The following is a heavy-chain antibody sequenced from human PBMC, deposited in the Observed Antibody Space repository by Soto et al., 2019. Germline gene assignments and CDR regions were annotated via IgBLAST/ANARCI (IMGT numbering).Heavy chain of an antibody. J-gene: IGHJ5*02. CDR1: GFTFSSYG. CDR3: AGASDDFLPWFDP. CDR2: ISNDGRNK. D-gene: IGHD3-3*01. V-gene: IGHV3-30*12. Sequence: GGSQRLSCGASGFTFSSYGMHWVRQGPGKGLEWVAVISNDGRNKYYADSVKGRFTISRDNSKNTLYLQMNSLRAEDTAVYYCAGASDDFLPWFDPWGQGTLVTVSS.